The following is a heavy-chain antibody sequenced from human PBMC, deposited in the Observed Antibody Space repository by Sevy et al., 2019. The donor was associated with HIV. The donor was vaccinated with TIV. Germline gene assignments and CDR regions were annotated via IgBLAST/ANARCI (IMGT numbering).Heavy chain of an antibody. D-gene: IGHD2-15*01. Sequence: ASVKVSCKASGGTFSSYAISWVRQASGQGLEWMGGIIPIFGTANYAQKFQGRVTITADESTSTAYMELSSLRSEDTAVYYCARDRDDCSGGSCYHYYYYGMDVWGQGTTVTVSS. CDR3: ARDRDDCSGGSCYHYYYYGMDV. J-gene: IGHJ6*02. CDR2: IIPIFGTA. CDR1: GGTFSSYA. V-gene: IGHV1-69*13.